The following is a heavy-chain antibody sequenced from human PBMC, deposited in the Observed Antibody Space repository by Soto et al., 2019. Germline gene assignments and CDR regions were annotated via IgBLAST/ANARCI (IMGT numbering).Heavy chain of an antibody. D-gene: IGHD7-27*01. V-gene: IGHV3-66*01. CDR3: ARELGNDAFDI. CDR2: IYSGGST. Sequence: GGSLRLSCAASGFTVSSNYMSWVRQAPGKGLEWVSVIYSGGSTYYADSVKGRFTISRHNSKNTLYLQMNSLRVEDAAVYYCARELGNDAFDIWGQGTMVTVSS. J-gene: IGHJ3*02. CDR1: GFTVSSNY.